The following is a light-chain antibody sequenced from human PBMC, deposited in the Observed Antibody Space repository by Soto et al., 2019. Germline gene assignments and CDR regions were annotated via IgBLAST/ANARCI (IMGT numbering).Light chain of an antibody. CDR2: GAS. CDR3: QQYRNSPPEFT. J-gene: IGKJ3*01. V-gene: IGKV3-20*01. Sequence: EIVLTQSPGTLSVSPGERVTLSCRASQSVSSNYLAWYQQRPGQAPRLLIFGASYRATGIPDRFSGSGSGTAFTLTISRLEPEDFAVYYCQQYRNSPPEFTFGPGTKVDTK. CDR1: QSVSSNY.